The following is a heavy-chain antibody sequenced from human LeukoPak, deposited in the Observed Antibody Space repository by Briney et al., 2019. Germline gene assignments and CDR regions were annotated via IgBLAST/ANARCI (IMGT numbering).Heavy chain of an antibody. CDR2: ISYSGST. J-gene: IGHJ4*02. Sequence: PSETLSLTCTVSGGSISSYYWSWIRQPPGKGLEWIGYISYSGSTDSNPSLKSRVTISVDTSKNQISLKLSSVTAADTAVYYCARTYCRGGSCHFDYWGQGTLVTVSP. CDR1: GGSISSYY. V-gene: IGHV4-59*08. CDR3: ARTYCRGGSCHFDY. D-gene: IGHD2-15*01.